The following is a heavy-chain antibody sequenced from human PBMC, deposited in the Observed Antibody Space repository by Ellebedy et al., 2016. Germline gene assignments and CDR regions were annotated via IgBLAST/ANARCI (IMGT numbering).Heavy chain of an antibody. J-gene: IGHJ4*02. CDR1: GFTFSSYW. CDR2: INPDGSST. V-gene: IGHV3-74*01. Sequence: GGSLRLSXVASGFTFSSYWMHWVRQAPGKGLMWISRINPDGSSTNNADSVKGRFTTSRDNAKNTVYLQMNSLRAEDTAVYYCVRGGVDYWGQGTLVTVSS. CDR3: VRGGVDY. D-gene: IGHD3-16*01.